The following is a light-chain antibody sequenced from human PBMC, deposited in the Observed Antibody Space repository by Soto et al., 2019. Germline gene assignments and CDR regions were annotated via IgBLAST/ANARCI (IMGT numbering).Light chain of an antibody. CDR2: DVA. Sequence: QSVLRQTASVSDSPGQSITISCTGTSSDVGGSNFVSWYQQHPGKPPKLIIYDVANRPSGVSNRFSGSKSGSTASLIISRLQTEDEADYYCVSYTSSTTYVFGTGTKVTVL. CDR1: SSDVGGSNF. CDR3: VSYTSSTTYV. V-gene: IGLV2-14*03. J-gene: IGLJ1*01.